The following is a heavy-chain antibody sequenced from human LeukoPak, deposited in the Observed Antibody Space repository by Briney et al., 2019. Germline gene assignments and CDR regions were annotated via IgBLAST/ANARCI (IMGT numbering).Heavy chain of an antibody. CDR1: GFTLSSYG. J-gene: IGHJ5*02. CDR2: IWYDGSNK. V-gene: IGHV3-33*01. Sequence: GGSLRLSCAASGFTLSSYGMHWVGQAPGKGLEWEAVIWYDGSNKYYADSVKGRFTISRDNSKNTLYLQMNSLRAEDTAVYYCARDSTPRHYDFWSGYYIGTWFGPWGHGTLVTVSS. D-gene: IGHD3-3*01. CDR3: ARDSTPRHYDFWSGYYIGTWFGP.